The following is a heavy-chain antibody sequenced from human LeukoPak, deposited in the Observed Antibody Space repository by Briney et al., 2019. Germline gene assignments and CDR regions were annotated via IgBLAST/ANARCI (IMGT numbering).Heavy chain of an antibody. J-gene: IGHJ5*02. CDR3: ASNIDP. CDR2: LIPIFGTT. V-gene: IGHV1-69*13. CDR1: GRTFSSYA. Sequence: SVKVSCKASGRTFSSYAMRWVRQAPGQGLEWMGGLIPIFGTTHYAQKFQGRVTITADESTSTAYMELSSLRSEDTAVYYCASNIDPWGQGPLVTVSS.